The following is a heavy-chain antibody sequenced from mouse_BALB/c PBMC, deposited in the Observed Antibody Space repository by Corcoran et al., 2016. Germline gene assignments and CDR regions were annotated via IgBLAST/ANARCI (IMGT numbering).Heavy chain of an antibody. D-gene: IGHD2-4*01. J-gene: IGHJ3*01. V-gene: IGHV1-18*01. CDR3: ARSGESAITTWFAY. CDR1: GYTFTDYN. CDR2: INPRSGGT. Sequence: EVLLQQSGPELVKPGASVKIPCKASGYTFTDYNMDWVKQSHGKSLEWIGDINPRSGGTIYNQTFKGKATLTVDKSSSTAYMELRSLTSEDTAVYYCARSGESAITTWFAYWGQGTLVTVSA.